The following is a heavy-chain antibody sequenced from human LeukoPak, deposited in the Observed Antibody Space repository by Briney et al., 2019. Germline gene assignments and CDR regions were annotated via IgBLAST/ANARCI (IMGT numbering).Heavy chain of an antibody. D-gene: IGHD2-15*01. CDR1: GFTFSSYW. Sequence: GGSLRLSRAVSGFTFSSYWMHWVRQAAGKGLVWVSRINSDETSTSYAHSVKGRFTISRDNATNTLYLQMNSLRAEDTAVYYCARSNYYCSGGSCSIDYWGQGTLVTVSS. V-gene: IGHV3-74*01. J-gene: IGHJ4*02. CDR2: INSDETST. CDR3: ARSNYYCSGGSCSIDY.